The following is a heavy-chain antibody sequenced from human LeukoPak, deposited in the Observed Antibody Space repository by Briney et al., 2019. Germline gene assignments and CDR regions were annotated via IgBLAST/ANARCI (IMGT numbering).Heavy chain of an antibody. CDR3: ARGCFGEYRGINLNYFDY. CDR2: NIAIFGTA. Sequence: SVNVSYKASGGTFHSYGISWVRQAPGQGLEWMGGNIAIFGTANYPQKSEGRVTITADESTSTAYMALRSLRSEAAAVDFCARGCFGEYRGINLNYFDYWGQGTLVTVPS. V-gene: IGHV1-69*01. D-gene: IGHD3-10*01. CDR1: GGTFHSYG. J-gene: IGHJ4*02.